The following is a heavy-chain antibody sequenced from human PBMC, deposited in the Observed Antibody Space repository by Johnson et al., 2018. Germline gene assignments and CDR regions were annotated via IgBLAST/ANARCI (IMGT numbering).Heavy chain of an antibody. D-gene: IGHD3-16*01. J-gene: IGHJ6*02. CDR3: AVSEGAYYYYYYGRDV. CDR2: ISGSGATT. V-gene: IGHV3-23*04. Sequence: VQLVESGGGLVQPGGSLRLSCAASGFTLSSYAMTWVRQAPGKGLEWVSDISGSGATTYYADSVKGRFTISRDNSKNTLYLQMSSLGAGDTAVYYCAVSEGAYYYYYYGRDVWGQVTTVTVSS. CDR1: GFTLSSYA.